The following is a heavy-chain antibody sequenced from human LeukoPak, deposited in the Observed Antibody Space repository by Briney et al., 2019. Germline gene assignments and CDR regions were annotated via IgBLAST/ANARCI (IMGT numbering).Heavy chain of an antibody. Sequence: SETLSLTCTVSGGSISSSSYYWGWIRQPPGKGLEWIGSIYYSGSTYYNPSLKSRVTISVDTSKNQFSLKLSSVTAADTAVYYCARDLGAPSWNPREYYYYYMDVWGKGTTVTVSS. J-gene: IGHJ6*03. V-gene: IGHV4-39*02. D-gene: IGHD1-1*01. CDR1: GGSISSSSYY. CDR3: ARDLGAPSWNPREYYYYYMDV. CDR2: IYYSGST.